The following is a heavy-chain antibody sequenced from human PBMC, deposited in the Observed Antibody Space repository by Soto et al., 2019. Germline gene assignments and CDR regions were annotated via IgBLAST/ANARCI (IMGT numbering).Heavy chain of an antibody. J-gene: IGHJ3*02. CDR3: ARELDYGGNSDAFDI. CDR1: GGSISSYY. D-gene: IGHD4-17*01. V-gene: IGHV4-59*01. CDR2: IYYSGST. Sequence: SETLSLTCTVSGGSISSYYWSWIRQPPGKGLEWIGNIYYSGSTNYNPSLKSRVTISVDTSKNQFSLKLSSVTAADTAVYYCARELDYGGNSDAFDIWGQGTMVTVSS.